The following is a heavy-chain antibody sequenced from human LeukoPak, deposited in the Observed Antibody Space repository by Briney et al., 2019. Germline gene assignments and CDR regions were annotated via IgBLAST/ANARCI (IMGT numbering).Heavy chain of an antibody. V-gene: IGHV3-48*04. CDR2: ISGGSTGI. CDR3: VREKGGFGFVL. J-gene: IGHJ2*01. Sequence: GGSLRLSCAGSGFNFNVYGMDWVRPAPGKGLEWISYISGGSTGIFYAASVRGRFNISRDNAQKSLYLHMNSLTAEDTAVYYCVREKGGFGFVLWGRGTLVTVSS. CDR1: GFNFNVYG. D-gene: IGHD3-16*01.